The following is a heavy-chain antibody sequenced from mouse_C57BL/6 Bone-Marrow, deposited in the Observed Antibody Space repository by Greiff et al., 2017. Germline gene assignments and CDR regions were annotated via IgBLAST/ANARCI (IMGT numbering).Heavy chain of an antibody. CDR1: GYTFTSYW. D-gene: IGHD2-4*01. CDR3: AIEEDDYDAYYYAMDY. Sequence: QVQLQQSGAELAKPGASVKLSCKASGYTFTSYWMHWVKQRPGQGLEWIGYINPSSGYTKYNQKFKDKATLTADKSSSTAYMQLSSLTYEDSAVFYCAIEEDDYDAYYYAMDYWGQGTSVTVSS. CDR2: INPSSGYT. V-gene: IGHV1-7*01. J-gene: IGHJ4*01.